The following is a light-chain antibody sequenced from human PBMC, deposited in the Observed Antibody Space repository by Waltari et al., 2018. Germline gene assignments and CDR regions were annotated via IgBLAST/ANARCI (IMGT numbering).Light chain of an antibody. Sequence: QSALTQPRSVSGSPGQSVTIPCPGPSGDVGNSTFVSWYQQYPGKGPKLILFDVSKRPSGVPDRFSGSKSGNTASLTISGLQAEDEAEYSCCSYAGTYSVIFGGGTILTVL. CDR3: CSYAGTYSVI. V-gene: IGLV2-11*01. CDR2: DVS. CDR1: SGDVGNSTF. J-gene: IGLJ2*01.